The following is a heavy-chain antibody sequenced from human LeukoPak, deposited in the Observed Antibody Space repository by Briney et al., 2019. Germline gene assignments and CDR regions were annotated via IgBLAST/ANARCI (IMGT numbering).Heavy chain of an antibody. D-gene: IGHD5-12*01. V-gene: IGHV3-21*01. Sequence: PGGSRRLSCAASGFTFSSYSMNWVRQAPGKGLEWVSSISSSSSYIYYADSVKGRFTISRDNAKNSLYLQMNSLRAEDTAVYYCARDRYSGYDRDYWGQGTLVTVSS. CDR1: GFTFSSYS. CDR3: ARDRYSGYDRDY. CDR2: ISSSSSYI. J-gene: IGHJ4*02.